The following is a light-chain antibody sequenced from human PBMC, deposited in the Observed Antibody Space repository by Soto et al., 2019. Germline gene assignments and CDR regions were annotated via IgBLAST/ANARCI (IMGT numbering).Light chain of an antibody. V-gene: IGKV3-11*01. CDR3: QQRYNWPPT. Sequence: EIVLTQSPATLSLSPGERATLSCRASQSVSSYLAWYQQKAGQAPRLLIYDASNRATGIPARFSGSGSGTDFTVTISSLEPEDFAVYYCQQRYNWPPTFGQGTKLEIK. CDR2: DAS. J-gene: IGKJ2*01. CDR1: QSVSSY.